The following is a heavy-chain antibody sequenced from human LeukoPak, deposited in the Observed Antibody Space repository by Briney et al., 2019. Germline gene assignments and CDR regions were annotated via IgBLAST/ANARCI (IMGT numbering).Heavy chain of an antibody. CDR3: ARGGVAIDAFDI. Sequence: GGSLRLSCAASGFTFSSYWMSWVRQAPGKGLEWVANIKQDGSEKYYVDSVKGRFTISRDNAENSLYLQMSSLRAEDTAVYYCARGGVAIDAFDIWGQGTMVTVSS. CDR2: IKQDGSEK. CDR1: GFTFSSYW. D-gene: IGHD5-12*01. V-gene: IGHV3-7*03. J-gene: IGHJ3*02.